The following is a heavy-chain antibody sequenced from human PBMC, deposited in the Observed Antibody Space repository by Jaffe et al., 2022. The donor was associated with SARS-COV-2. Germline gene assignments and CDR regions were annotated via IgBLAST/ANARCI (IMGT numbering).Heavy chain of an antibody. J-gene: IGHJ4*02. Sequence: QVQLVESGGGVVQPGRSLRLSCAASGFTFSSYAMHWVRQAPGKGLEWVAVISYDGSNKYYADSVKGRFTISRDNSKNTLYLQMNSLRAEDTAVYYCAREGGGYFDLVHPPDYWGQGTLVTVSS. V-gene: IGHV3-30-3*01. D-gene: IGHD3-9*01. CDR2: ISYDGSNK. CDR3: AREGGGYFDLVHPPDY. CDR1: GFTFSSYA.